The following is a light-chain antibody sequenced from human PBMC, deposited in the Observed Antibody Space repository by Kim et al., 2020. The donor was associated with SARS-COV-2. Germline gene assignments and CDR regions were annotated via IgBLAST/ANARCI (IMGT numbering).Light chain of an antibody. V-gene: IGLV2-11*01. Sequence: QSGTISCTGTSSDVGGWNYVSWYQQHPDKAPKLIIYDVAKRPSGVPNRFSGSKSGNTASLTISGLQTEDEADYYCCSYADSNTFVVFGGGTMLTVL. J-gene: IGLJ2*01. CDR3: CSYADSNTFVV. CDR2: DVA. CDR1: SSDVGGWNY.